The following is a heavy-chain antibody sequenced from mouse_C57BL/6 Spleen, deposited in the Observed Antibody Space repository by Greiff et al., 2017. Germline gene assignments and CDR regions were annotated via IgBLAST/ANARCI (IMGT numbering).Heavy chain of an antibody. CDR2: IDPSDSYT. CDR3: ARLGRGYYAMDY. Sequence: QVQLQQPGAELVKPGASVKLSCKASGYTFTSYWMQWVKQRPGQGLEWIGEIDPSDSYTTYNQKFKGQATLTVDTSSSTAYMQLSSLTSEDSAVYYCARLGRGYYAMDYWGQGTSVTVSS. D-gene: IGHD4-1*01. CDR1: GYTFTSYW. V-gene: IGHV1-50*01. J-gene: IGHJ4*01.